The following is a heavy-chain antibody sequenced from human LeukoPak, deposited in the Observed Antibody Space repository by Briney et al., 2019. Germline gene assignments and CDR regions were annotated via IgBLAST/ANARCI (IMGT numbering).Heavy chain of an antibody. CDR1: GYTFTGYY. Sequence: GASVKVSCKASGYTFTGYYIHGVGQAPGQGLDWVGRINPNGGGTNYAQKFQGRVTMTSDTSISTAYMELSRLRSDDTAVYYCARERKITIFGVACDYWGQGTLVTVSS. D-gene: IGHD3-3*01. J-gene: IGHJ4*02. CDR2: INPNGGGT. CDR3: ARERKITIFGVACDY. V-gene: IGHV1-2*06.